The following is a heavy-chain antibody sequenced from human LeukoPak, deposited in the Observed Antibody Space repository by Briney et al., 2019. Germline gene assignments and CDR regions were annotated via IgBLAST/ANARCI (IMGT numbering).Heavy chain of an antibody. CDR2: ISYDGSNK. J-gene: IGHJ4*02. CDR1: GFTFSSYA. V-gene: IGHV3-30-3*01. Sequence: GGSLRLSCAASGFTFSSYAMHWVRQAPGKGLEWVAVISYDGSNKYYADSVKGRFTISRDNSKNTLYLQMNSLRAEDTAVYYCAKESSGGWFFDYWGQGTLVTVSS. D-gene: IGHD2-15*01. CDR3: AKESSGGWFFDY.